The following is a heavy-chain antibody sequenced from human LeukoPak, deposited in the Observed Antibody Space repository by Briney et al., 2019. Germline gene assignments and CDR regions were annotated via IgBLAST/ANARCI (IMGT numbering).Heavy chain of an antibody. V-gene: IGHV3-30*04. CDR1: GFTFNSYS. J-gene: IGHJ4*02. D-gene: IGHD6-19*01. CDR2: VSFDGNSK. Sequence: GGSLRLSCEASGFTFNSYSMHWVRQAPGKGLEWVAVVSFDGNSKYYADSVKGRFTISRDNSKLYLQMNNLRAEDTAVYHCARDRHQWMDSTWQYCFDYWGQGTLVTVSS. CDR3: ARDRHQWMDSTWQYCFDY.